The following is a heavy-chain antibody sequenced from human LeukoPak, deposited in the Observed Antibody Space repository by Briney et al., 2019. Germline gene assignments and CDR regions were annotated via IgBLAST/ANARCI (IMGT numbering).Heavy chain of an antibody. CDR3: ALGVVGATGFDP. Sequence: SVKVSCKASGGTFSSYAINWVRQAPGQGPEWMGGIIPVFGTSNYAQKFQGRVTITADESTRTAYMELSSLRSEDTAVYYCALGVVGATGFDPWGQGTLVTVSS. J-gene: IGHJ5*02. V-gene: IGHV1-69*13. D-gene: IGHD1-26*01. CDR2: IIPVFGTS. CDR1: GGTFSSYA.